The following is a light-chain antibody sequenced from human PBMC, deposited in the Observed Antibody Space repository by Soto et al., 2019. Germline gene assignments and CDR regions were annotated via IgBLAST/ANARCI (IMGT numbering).Light chain of an antibody. V-gene: IGKV3-20*01. CDR1: QSFSSNY. CDR2: GAS. CDR3: HQNASSSRT. Sequence: EIVLTQSPGTLSLSPGERATLSCRASQSFSSNYLAWYQQKPGQAPRLLIYGASSRATGIPDRFSGSGSGTDFTLTISRLEPEDFAVYYCHQNASSSRTFGQGTKVEIK. J-gene: IGKJ1*01.